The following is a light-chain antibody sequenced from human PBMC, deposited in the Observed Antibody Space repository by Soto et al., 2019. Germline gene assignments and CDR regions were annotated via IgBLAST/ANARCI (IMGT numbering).Light chain of an antibody. CDR2: DVS. Sequence: QSALTQPRSVSGSPGQSVTISCTGTSSDVGAYNYVSWYQQHPGKAPKVMIYDVSKRPSGVPDRFSGSKSGTTASLTISGLQADDEDDYYWCSSAGSYNYVFGSGTKLTVL. CDR1: SSDVGAYNY. V-gene: IGLV2-11*01. CDR3: CSSAGSYNYV. J-gene: IGLJ1*01.